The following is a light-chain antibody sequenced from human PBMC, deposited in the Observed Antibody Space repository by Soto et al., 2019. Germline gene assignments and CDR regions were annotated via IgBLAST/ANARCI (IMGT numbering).Light chain of an antibody. Sequence: SVLTQPAAVSGSPGQSITISCTGTSSDVGGYNYVSWYQQQSGKAPKLIIHEVSNRPSGVSNRFSGSKSGNTASLTISGLQAEDEADYYCDSYTSGRADVLGIGTKVTVL. J-gene: IGLJ1*01. CDR3: DSYTSGRADV. V-gene: IGLV2-14*01. CDR1: SSDVGGYNY. CDR2: EVS.